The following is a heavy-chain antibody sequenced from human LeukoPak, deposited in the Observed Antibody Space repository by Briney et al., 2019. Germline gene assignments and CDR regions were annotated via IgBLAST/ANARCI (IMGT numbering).Heavy chain of an antibody. CDR3: AKDSDYYGSGSSVDY. V-gene: IGHV3-23*01. CDR1: GFTFSNYD. CDR2: ISGSGGST. J-gene: IGHJ4*02. D-gene: IGHD3-10*01. Sequence: GGTLRLSCAASGFTFSNYDMSWVRQAPGKGLEGVSIISGSGGSTYVADSVKGRFTFSRNNSKNTLYLQMNSLRAEDKAVYYCAKDSDYYGSGSSVDYWGQGTLVTVSS.